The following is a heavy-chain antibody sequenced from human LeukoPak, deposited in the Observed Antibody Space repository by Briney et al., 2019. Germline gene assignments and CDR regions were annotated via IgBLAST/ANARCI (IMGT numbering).Heavy chain of an antibody. CDR3: ARVFWSYYYDSSGQNWFDP. CDR1: GFTVSSNY. J-gene: IGHJ5*02. D-gene: IGHD3-22*01. V-gene: IGHV3-66*02. Sequence: PGGSLRLSCAASGFTVSSNYMSWVRQAPGKGLEWVSVIYSGGSTYYADSVKGRFTISRDNSKNTLYLQMNSLRAEDTAVYYCARVFWSYYYDSSGQNWFDPWGQGTLVTVSS. CDR2: IYSGGST.